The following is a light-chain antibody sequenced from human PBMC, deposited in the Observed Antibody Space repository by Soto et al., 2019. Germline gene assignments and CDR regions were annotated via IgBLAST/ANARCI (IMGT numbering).Light chain of an antibody. CDR1: SSDVGGYNY. CDR3: CSYAGGPYV. J-gene: IGLJ1*01. CDR2: EGS. V-gene: IGLV2-11*01. Sequence: QSVLTQPRSVSGSPGQSVTISCTGTSSDVGGYNYVSWYQQHPGKAPKLMIYEGSKRPSGVSNRFSGSKSGNTASLTISGLQAEDEADYYCCSYAGGPYVFGTGTKLTVL.